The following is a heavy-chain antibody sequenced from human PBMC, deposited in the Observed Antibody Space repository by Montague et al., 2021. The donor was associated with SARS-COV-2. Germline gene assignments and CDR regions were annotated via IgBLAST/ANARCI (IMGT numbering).Heavy chain of an antibody. Sequence: SETLSLTCSVSGGSISSSNYYWGWIRQPQGKGLDWIGSIYYGGSTYHNPSLKSRITIPVDSSKNHFSLNLTSVTAADTAVYYCARHKDVSGWYEDAFDVWGPGTTVIVSS. D-gene: IGHD6-19*01. J-gene: IGHJ3*01. CDR2: IYYGGST. CDR1: GGSISSSNYY. V-gene: IGHV4-39*02. CDR3: ARHKDVSGWYEDAFDV.